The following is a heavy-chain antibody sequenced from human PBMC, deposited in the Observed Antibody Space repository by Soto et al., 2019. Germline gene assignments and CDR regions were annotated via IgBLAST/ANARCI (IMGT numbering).Heavy chain of an antibody. CDR1: GGTFSSYA. CDR3: ATDEIQLWLLDY. D-gene: IGHD5-18*01. CDR2: IIPVFGTA. Sequence: ASVKVSCKASGGTFSSYAISWVRQAPGQGLEWMGGIIPVFGTANYAQKFQGRVTITADESTSTAYMELSSLRSEDTAVYYCATDEIQLWLLDYWGPGTLVTVYS. J-gene: IGHJ4*02. V-gene: IGHV1-69*13.